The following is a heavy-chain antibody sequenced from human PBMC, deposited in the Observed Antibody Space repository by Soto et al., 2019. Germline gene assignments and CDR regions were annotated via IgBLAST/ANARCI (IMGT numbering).Heavy chain of an antibody. CDR2: INASGGST. J-gene: IGHJ3*02. CDR1: GNTVPNYA. V-gene: IGHV1-46*01. CDR3: VRDQLYYYDIFGRPLNGFDI. D-gene: IGHD3-22*01. Sequence: ASVKVSCKASGNTVPNYAIHWVRQAPGQRLEWMGIINASGGSTKYAEKFQGRVTMTRDTSTSTVYMELSSLRSEDTALYYCVRDQLYYYDIFGRPLNGFDIWGQGTMVTVSS.